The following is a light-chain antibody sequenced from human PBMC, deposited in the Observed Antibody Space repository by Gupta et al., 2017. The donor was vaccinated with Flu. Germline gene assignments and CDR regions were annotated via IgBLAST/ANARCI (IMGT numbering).Light chain of an antibody. CDR3: SSHAGRVTWV. V-gene: IGLV2-11*01. CDR2: DVT. J-gene: IGLJ1*01. Sequence: QSAPTQPRSVSGSPGQSVTISCTGSGNDVGGSNRVSWYQQRPGKAPKLILYDVTERPSGVPDRFSGSKSGNTASLTISGLQADDEADYYCSSHAGRVTWVFGTGTTVTVL. CDR1: GNDVGGSNR.